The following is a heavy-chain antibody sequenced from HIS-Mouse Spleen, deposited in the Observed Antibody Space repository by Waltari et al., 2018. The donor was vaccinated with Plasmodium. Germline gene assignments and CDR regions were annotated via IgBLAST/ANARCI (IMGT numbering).Heavy chain of an antibody. J-gene: IGHJ5*02. D-gene: IGHD2-8*01. CDR3: ARAGLMVYAIERFDWFDP. CDR2: ISIDGRNK. V-gene: IGHV3-30*04. Sequence: QVQLVESGGGVVQPGRSLRLSCAASGFTFSSYAMHWVRQAPGKGLEWVAVISIDGRNKYYADSVNGRLTISRDNSKNTLYLQMNSLRAEDTAVYYCARAGLMVYAIERFDWFDPWGQGTLVTVSS. CDR1: GFTFSSYA.